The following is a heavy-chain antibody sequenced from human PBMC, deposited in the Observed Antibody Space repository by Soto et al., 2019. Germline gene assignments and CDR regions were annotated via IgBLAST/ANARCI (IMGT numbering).Heavy chain of an antibody. J-gene: IGHJ1*01. CDR2: IYYSGST. CDR1: GGSISSGGYY. Sequence: SETLSLTCTVSGGSISSGGYYWSWIRQHPGKGLEWIGYIYYSGSTNYSPSLKSRVTISVDTSKNQFSLKLSSVTAADTAVYYCARSRTTVTPSGFQHWGQGTLVTVSS. D-gene: IGHD4-17*01. CDR3: ARSRTTVTPSGFQH. V-gene: IGHV4-61*08.